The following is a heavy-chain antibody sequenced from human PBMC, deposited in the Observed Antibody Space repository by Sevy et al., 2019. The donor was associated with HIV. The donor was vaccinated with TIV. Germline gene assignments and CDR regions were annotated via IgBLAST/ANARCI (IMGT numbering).Heavy chain of an antibody. V-gene: IGHV3-23*01. Sequence: GGSLRLSCAASGFTFSKYSMSWVRQPPGKGLEWVSTLSFGCGEINYADSVKGRFTISRDNSKSSVYLQTNNLRPEDTAVYYCAREGCTKPHDYWVQGTLVTVSS. CDR3: AREGCTKPHDY. J-gene: IGHJ4*02. D-gene: IGHD2-8*01. CDR1: GFTFSKYS. CDR2: LSFGCGEI.